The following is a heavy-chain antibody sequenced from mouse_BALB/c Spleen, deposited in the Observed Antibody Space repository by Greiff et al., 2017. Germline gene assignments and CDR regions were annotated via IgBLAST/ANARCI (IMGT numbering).Heavy chain of an antibody. V-gene: IGHV14-3*02. CDR2: IDPANGNT. CDR3: ARGPHTANPLAMDY. D-gene: IGHD1-2*01. Sequence: EVQLQQSGAELVKPGASVKLSCTASGFNIKDTYMHWVKQRPEQGLEWIGRIDPANGNTKYDPKFQGKATITADTSSNTAYLQLSSLTSEDTAVYYCARGPHTANPLAMDYWGQGTSVTVSS. J-gene: IGHJ4*01. CDR1: GFNIKDTY.